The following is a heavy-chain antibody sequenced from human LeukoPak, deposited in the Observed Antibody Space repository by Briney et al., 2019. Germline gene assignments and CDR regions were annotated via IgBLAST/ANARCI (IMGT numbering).Heavy chain of an antibody. V-gene: IGHV1-2*02. CDR1: GYTFTSYY. D-gene: IGHD3-3*01. J-gene: IGHJ4*02. CDR3: ARAAEWLFGPSNFDY. CDR2: INPNSGGT. Sequence: GASVKVSCKASGYTFTSYYMHWVRQAPGQGLEWMGWINPNSGGTNYAQKFQGRVTMTRDTSISTAYMELSRLRSDDTAVYYCARAAEWLFGPSNFDYWGQGTLVTVSS.